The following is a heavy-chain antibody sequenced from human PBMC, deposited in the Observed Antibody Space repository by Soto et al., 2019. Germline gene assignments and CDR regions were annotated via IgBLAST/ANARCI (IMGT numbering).Heavy chain of an antibody. CDR2: IIPIFGTA. D-gene: IGHD3-10*01. J-gene: IGHJ4*02. CDR1: GGTFSSYA. Sequence: QVQLVQSGAEVKKPGSSVKVSCKASGGTFSSYAISWVRQAPGQGLEWMGGIIPIFGTANYAQKFQGRVTITADESTSIAYMELSSLRSEDTDVYYCARDSSDGSGSYPYWGQGTLVTVSS. V-gene: IGHV1-69*01. CDR3: ARDSSDGSGSYPY.